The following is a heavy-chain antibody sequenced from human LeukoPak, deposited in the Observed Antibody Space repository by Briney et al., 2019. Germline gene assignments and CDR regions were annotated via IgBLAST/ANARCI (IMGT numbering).Heavy chain of an antibody. CDR1: GFTFSSHA. CDR2: IDHNSDST. D-gene: IGHD4-17*01. J-gene: IGHJ4*02. Sequence: GGSLRLSCAASGFTFSSHAMGWVRRAPGKGLEWVSAIDHNSDSTHYADSVRGRFTISRDNAKNSLYLQMNSLRAEDTAVYYCARGKYGDYGPYEVGDYWGQGTLVTVSS. CDR3: ARGKYGDYGPYEVGDY. V-gene: IGHV3-23*01.